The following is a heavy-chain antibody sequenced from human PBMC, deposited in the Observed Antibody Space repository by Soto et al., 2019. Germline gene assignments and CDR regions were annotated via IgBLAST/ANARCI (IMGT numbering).Heavy chain of an antibody. CDR2: IWYDGSNK. CDR1: GFTFSSYG. D-gene: IGHD6-19*01. Sequence: PGGSLRLSCAASGFTFSSYGMHWVRQAPGKGLEWVAVIWYDGSNKYYADSVKGRFTISRDNSKNTLYLQMNSLRAEDTAVNYCARQWLVYYFDYWGQGTLVTVSS. V-gene: IGHV3-33*01. CDR3: ARQWLVYYFDY. J-gene: IGHJ4*02.